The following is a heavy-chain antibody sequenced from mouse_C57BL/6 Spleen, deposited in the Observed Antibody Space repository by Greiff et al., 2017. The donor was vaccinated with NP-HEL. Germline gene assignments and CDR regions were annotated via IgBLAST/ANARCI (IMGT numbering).Heavy chain of an antibody. Sequence: EVMLVESGAELVRPGASVKLSCTASGFNIKDDYMHWVKQRPEQGLEWIGWIDPENGDTEYASKFQGKVTITADTSSNTAYLQLSSLTSEDTAVYYCTSETAQAAYWGKGTLVTVSA. D-gene: IGHD3-2*02. CDR3: TSETAQAAY. CDR2: IDPENGDT. J-gene: IGHJ3*01. V-gene: IGHV14-4*01. CDR1: GFNIKDDY.